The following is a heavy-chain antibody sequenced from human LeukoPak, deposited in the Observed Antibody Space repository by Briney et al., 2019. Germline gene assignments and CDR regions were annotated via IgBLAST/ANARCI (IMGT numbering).Heavy chain of an antibody. CDR3: ARARIAVAVGNWFDP. D-gene: IGHD6-19*01. Sequence: SETLSLTCTVSGGSISSHYWSWIRQPPGKGLEWIGYIYYSGSTNYNPSLKSRVTISVDTSKNQFSLKLSSVTAADTAVYYCARARIAVAVGNWFDPWGQGTLVTVSS. J-gene: IGHJ5*02. V-gene: IGHV4-59*11. CDR1: GGSISSHY. CDR2: IYYSGST.